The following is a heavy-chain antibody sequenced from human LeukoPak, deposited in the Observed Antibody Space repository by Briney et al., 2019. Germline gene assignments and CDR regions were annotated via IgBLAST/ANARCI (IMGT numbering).Heavy chain of an antibody. CDR3: ARVSTVTTNYFDY. D-gene: IGHD4-17*01. J-gene: IGHJ4*02. CDR2: MYDSGST. V-gene: IGHV4-31*01. Sequence: PSQTLSLTCTVSGDSISSGGYDWGWLRQHRGKGLEWIGYMYDSGSTYYHPSLKSQFTITVENTKNQFSLKLISVTAADTAVYYCARVSTVTTNYFDYWGQGTLVTVSS. CDR1: GDSISSGGYD.